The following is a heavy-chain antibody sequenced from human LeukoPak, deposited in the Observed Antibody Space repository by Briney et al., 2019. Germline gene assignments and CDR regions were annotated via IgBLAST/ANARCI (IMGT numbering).Heavy chain of an antibody. Sequence: ASVKVSCKASGYTFTGYYMHWVRQAPGQGLEWMGWINPNSGGTNYAQKFQGRVTMTRDTSISTAYMELSRLRSNDTAVYYCARGSHDYSNHKSGYMDVWGKGTTVTVSS. CDR2: INPNSGGT. CDR3: ARGSHDYSNHKSGYMDV. CDR1: GYTFTGYY. V-gene: IGHV1-2*02. J-gene: IGHJ6*03. D-gene: IGHD4-11*01.